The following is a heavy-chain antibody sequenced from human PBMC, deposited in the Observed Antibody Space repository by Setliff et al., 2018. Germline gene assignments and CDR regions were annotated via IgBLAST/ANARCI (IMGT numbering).Heavy chain of an antibody. Sequence: PSETLSLTCTVSGYSISRDCHWGWIRQPPGKGLEWIGSIYYSGSTNYNPSLESRVTISVDTSKNQFSLRLDSATAADTAVYYCARLRGAFDYWGQGTLVTVSS. V-gene: IGHV4-38-2*02. CDR3: ARLRGAFDY. J-gene: IGHJ4*02. CDR1: GYSISRDCH. CDR2: IYYSGST. D-gene: IGHD3-16*01.